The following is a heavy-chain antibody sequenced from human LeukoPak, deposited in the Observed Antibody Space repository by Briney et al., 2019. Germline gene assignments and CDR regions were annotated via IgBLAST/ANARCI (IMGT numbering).Heavy chain of an antibody. CDR1: GGSISSYY. Sequence: PSETLSLTCTVSGGSISSYYWSWIRQPPGKGLEWIGYIYTSGSTNYNPSLTSRVTISVDTSKNQFSLKLSSVTAADTAVYYCARGGWRFDYWGQGTLVTVSS. D-gene: IGHD5-24*01. CDR3: ARGGWRFDY. CDR2: IYTSGST. J-gene: IGHJ4*02. V-gene: IGHV4-4*09.